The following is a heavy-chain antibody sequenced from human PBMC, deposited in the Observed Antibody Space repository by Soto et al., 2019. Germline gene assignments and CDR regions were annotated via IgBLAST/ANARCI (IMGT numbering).Heavy chain of an antibody. CDR1: GYKFTSYG. CDR2: VTAYNDNV. Sequence: QIQLVQSGAEVKKPGASVKVSCKVSGYKFTSYGINRVRQAPGQGLEWMGWVTAYNDNVKYAEKFQGRVTMTADTATPKAYMELRDQRPNGTSVFDSARYDFWSGYSQDHWGQGTLVTVAS. V-gene: IGHV1-18*01. D-gene: IGHD3-3*01. CDR3: ARYDFWSGYSQDH. J-gene: IGHJ4*02.